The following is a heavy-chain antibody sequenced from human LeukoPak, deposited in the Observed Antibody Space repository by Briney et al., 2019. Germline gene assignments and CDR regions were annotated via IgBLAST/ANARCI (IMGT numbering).Heavy chain of an antibody. CDR1: GCTLTQLS. CDR3: ATNRQIMILGVVIMPAFDI. CDR2: FDVEDGEI. J-gene: IGHJ3*02. D-gene: IGHD3-3*01. Sequence: ASVKVSCKVSGCTLTQLSVHWVRQAPGKGLEWMGGFDVEDGEIIYAQKFKGRVTMTEDASTDTAYMELSSLRSEDTAVYYCATNRQIMILGVVIMPAFDIWGQGTMVTVSS. V-gene: IGHV1-24*01.